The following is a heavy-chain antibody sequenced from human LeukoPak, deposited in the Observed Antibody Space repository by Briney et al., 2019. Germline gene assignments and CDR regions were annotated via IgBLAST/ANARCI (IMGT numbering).Heavy chain of an antibody. CDR3: AREGVGATTGIDY. Sequence: SETLSLTCTVSGGSISSYYWSWIRQPPGKGLEWIGYIYYSGSTNYNPSLKSRVTISVDTSKNQFSLKLSSVTAADTAVYYCAREGVGATTGIDYWGQGTLVTVSS. CDR2: IYYSGST. CDR1: GGSISSYY. J-gene: IGHJ4*02. D-gene: IGHD1-26*01. V-gene: IGHV4-59*01.